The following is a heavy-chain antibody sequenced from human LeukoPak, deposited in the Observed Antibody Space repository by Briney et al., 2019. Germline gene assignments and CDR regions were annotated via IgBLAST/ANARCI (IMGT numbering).Heavy chain of an antibody. CDR3: ARVSLVRGAPDYYFDY. CDR1: GGSISNYF. D-gene: IGHD3-10*01. V-gene: IGHV4-4*07. CDR2: IYTSGST. J-gene: IGHJ4*02. Sequence: SETQSLTCTVSGGSISNYFWSWIRQPAGKGLEWIGRIYTSGSTNYNPSLKCRVTMSVDTSKNQFSLKLSSVTAADTAVYYCARVSLVRGAPDYYFDYWGQGTLVTVSS.